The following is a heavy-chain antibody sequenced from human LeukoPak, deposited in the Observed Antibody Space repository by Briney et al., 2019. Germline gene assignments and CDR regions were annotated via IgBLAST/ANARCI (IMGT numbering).Heavy chain of an antibody. CDR3: ARVKYYYGSGSWCYFDY. CDR2: IYYSGST. J-gene: IGHJ4*02. V-gene: IGHV4-61*01. Sequence: SETLSLTCTVSGGSVSSGSYYWSWIRQPPGKGLEWIGYIYYSGSTNYNPSLKSRVTISVDTSKNQFSLKLSSVTAADTAVYYCARVKYYYGSGSWCYFDYWGQGTLVTVSS. D-gene: IGHD3-10*01. CDR1: GGSVSSGSYY.